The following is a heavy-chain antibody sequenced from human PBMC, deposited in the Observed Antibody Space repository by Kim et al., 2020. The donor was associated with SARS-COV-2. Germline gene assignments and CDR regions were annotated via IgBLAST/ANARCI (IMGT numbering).Heavy chain of an antibody. CDR2: FSRGGRTI. Sequence: GGSLRLSCAASGFTLSSYEINWVRQAPGKGLEWVSHFSRGGRTISYADSVKGRFTISRDNAKNSVYLQMKSLRAEDTAVYYCASLTWWELLPDDFDIWGQGTMVTVSS. D-gene: IGHD1-26*01. J-gene: IGHJ3*02. CDR1: GFTLSSYE. CDR3: ASLTWWELLPDDFDI. V-gene: IGHV3-48*03.